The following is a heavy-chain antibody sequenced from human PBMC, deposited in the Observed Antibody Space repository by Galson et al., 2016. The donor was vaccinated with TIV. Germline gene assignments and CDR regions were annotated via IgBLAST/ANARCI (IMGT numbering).Heavy chain of an antibody. CDR3: ARGNDPGATYSLDY. Sequence: SLRLSCAGSGFTFSDYWMSWVRQAPGKGLEWVANIKQDGDYKYYVDSVKGRFTISRDNAKNSLYLQMNSLRAEDTAVYYCARGNDPGATYSLDYWGQGTLVTVSS. CDR2: IKQDGDYK. D-gene: IGHD1-1*01. CDR1: GFTFSDYW. J-gene: IGHJ4*02. V-gene: IGHV3-7*01.